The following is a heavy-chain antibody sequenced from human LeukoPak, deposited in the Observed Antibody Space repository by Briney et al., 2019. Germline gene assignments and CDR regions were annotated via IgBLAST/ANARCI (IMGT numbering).Heavy chain of an antibody. CDR2: ISSSSSYI. CDR1: GFTFSSYS. D-gene: IGHD3-10*01. Sequence: GGSLRLSCAASGFTFSSYSMNWVRQAPGKGLEWVSSISSSSSYIYYADSVKGRFTISRDNAKNSLCLQMNSLRAEDTAVYYCASSRGDITNYFDYWGQGTLVTVSS. V-gene: IGHV3-21*01. CDR3: ASSRGDITNYFDY. J-gene: IGHJ4*02.